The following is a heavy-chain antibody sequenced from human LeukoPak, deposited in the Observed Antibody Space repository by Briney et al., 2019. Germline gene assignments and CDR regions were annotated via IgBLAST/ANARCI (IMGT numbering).Heavy chain of an antibody. CDR2: IYSGGST. CDR3: ARDRPTTVVSPYYYYCMDV. D-gene: IGHD4-23*01. Sequence: GGSLRLSCAASGFTVSTKYTSWVRQAPEKGLEWVSGIYSGGSTYYADSVKGRFTISRDTSKNTLYLQMNSLRSEDTAVYYCARDRPTTVVSPYYYYCMDVWGQGTTVTVTS. V-gene: IGHV3-53*05. J-gene: IGHJ6*02. CDR1: GFTVSTKY.